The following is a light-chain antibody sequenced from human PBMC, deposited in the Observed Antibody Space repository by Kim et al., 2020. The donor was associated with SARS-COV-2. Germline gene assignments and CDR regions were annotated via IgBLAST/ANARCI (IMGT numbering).Light chain of an antibody. CDR3: QSYDSRFWV. CDR2: EDS. CDR1: SGGIASNN. V-gene: IGLV6-57*03. J-gene: IGLJ3*02. Sequence: GRTVTICCTRSSGGIASNNVQWYQQRPGSAPTTVIYEDSLRASGVPDRFSGSIDSSSNSASLTISGLKTEDEADYYCQSYDSRFWVFGGGTQLTVL.